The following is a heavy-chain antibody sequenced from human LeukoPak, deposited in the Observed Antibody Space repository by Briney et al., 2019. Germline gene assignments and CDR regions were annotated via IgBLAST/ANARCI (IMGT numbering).Heavy chain of an antibody. Sequence: PGRSLRLSCAASGFTFSSYGMHWVRQAPGKGLEWVAVIWYDGSNKYYADSVKGRFTISRDNSKNTLNLQMNSLRAEDTAVYYCASIAVAGADFDYWGQGTLVTVSS. V-gene: IGHV3-33*01. J-gene: IGHJ4*02. D-gene: IGHD6-19*01. CDR3: ASIAVAGADFDY. CDR2: IWYDGSNK. CDR1: GFTFSSYG.